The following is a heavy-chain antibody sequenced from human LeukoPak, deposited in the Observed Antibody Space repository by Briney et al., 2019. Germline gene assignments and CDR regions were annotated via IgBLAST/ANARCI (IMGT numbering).Heavy chain of an antibody. CDR2: MNPNSGNT. Sequence: GASVKVSCKASGYTFTSYDINWVRQATGQGLEWMGWMNPNSGNTGYAQKFQGRVTMTRNTSISTAYMELSSLRSEDTAVYYCARGLRRGVGATYGYWGQGTLVTVSS. D-gene: IGHD1-26*01. J-gene: IGHJ4*02. CDR1: GYTFTSYD. V-gene: IGHV1-8*01. CDR3: ARGLRRGVGATYGY.